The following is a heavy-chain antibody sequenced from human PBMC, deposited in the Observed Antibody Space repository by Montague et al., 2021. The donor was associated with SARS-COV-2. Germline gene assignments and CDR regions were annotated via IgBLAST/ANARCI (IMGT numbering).Heavy chain of an antibody. V-gene: IGHV4-31*03. D-gene: IGHD3-22*01. CDR3: ARVQGITMIVVVIGAFDI. Sequence: TLSLTCTVSGGSISSGGYYWSWIRQHPGKGLEWIGYIYYSGSTYYXPSLKSRVTISVDTSKNQFSLKLSSVTAADTAVYYCARVQGITMIVVVIGAFDIWGQGTMATVS. J-gene: IGHJ3*02. CDR1: GGSISSGGYY. CDR2: IYYSGST.